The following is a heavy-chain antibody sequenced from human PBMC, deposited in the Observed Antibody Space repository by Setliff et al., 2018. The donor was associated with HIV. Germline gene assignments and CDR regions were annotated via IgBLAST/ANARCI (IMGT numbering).Heavy chain of an antibody. CDR1: GFTFSSYS. Sequence: GGSLRLSCAASGFTFSSYSMNWVRQAPGKGLEWVSYIGSSSSTIYYADSVKGRFTISRDNAKNSLFLQMNSRRVDDTAVYYCAGAAGYTGGGGYGATYHYYMDVWGKGTTVTVSS. J-gene: IGHJ6*03. CDR3: AGAAGYTGGGGYGATYHYYMDV. D-gene: IGHD6-19*01. V-gene: IGHV3-48*04. CDR2: IGSSSSTI.